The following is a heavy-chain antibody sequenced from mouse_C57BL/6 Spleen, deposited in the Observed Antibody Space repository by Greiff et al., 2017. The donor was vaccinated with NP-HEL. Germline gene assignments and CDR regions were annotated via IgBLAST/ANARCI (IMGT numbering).Heavy chain of an antibody. CDR1: GYTFTSYW. V-gene: IGHV1-69*01. CDR3: ARSGIYDGYYAAY. Sequence: QVQLKQPGAELVMPGASVKLSCKASGYTFTSYWMHWVKQRPGQGLEWIGEIDPSDSYTNYNQKFKGKSTLTVDKSSSTAYMQLSSLTSEDSAVYYCARSGIYDGYYAAYWGQGTLVTVSA. CDR2: IDPSDSYT. J-gene: IGHJ3*01. D-gene: IGHD2-3*01.